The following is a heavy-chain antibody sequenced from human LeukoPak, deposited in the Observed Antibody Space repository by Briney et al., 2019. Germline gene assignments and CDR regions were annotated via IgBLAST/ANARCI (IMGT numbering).Heavy chain of an antibody. CDR2: IRYDGNIK. V-gene: IGHV3-30*02. Sequence: GGSLRLSCAASGFTFNSYDIHWVRQAPGKGLEWVAFIRYDGNIKYFADSVKGRFTISRDTSKNTLYLQMSSLRAEDTAVYYCAKGRYYDSSGYPIDFWGQGTLVTVSS. CDR3: AKGRYYDSSGYPIDF. J-gene: IGHJ4*02. D-gene: IGHD3-22*01. CDR1: GFTFNSYD.